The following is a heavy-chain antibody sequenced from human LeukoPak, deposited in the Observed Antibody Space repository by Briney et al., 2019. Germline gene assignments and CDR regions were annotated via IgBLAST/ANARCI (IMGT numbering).Heavy chain of an antibody. CDR2: IYYSGST. CDR1: GGSISGGGYY. Sequence: PSETLSLTCTVSGGSISGGGYYWRWIRQHPGKGLEWIGYIYYSGSTCYNPSLKSRVSISVDTSKNQFSLKLSSVTAADTAVYYCARDVDYYDSSGYGGNWFDPWGQGTLVTVSS. CDR3: ARDVDYYDSSGYGGNWFDP. D-gene: IGHD3-22*01. J-gene: IGHJ5*02. V-gene: IGHV4-31*03.